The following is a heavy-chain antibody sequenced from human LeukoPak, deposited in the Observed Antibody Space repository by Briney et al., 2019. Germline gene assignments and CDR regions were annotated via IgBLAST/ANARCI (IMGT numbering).Heavy chain of an antibody. CDR3: ARDYTVVVPAAIPLYYFDY. CDR2: INPNNGDT. V-gene: IGHV1-2*02. Sequence: ASVKVSCKASGYTFTDYYIHWVRQAPGQGLQWMAWINPNNGDTNYAQKFQGRVTMTRDTSISTAYMELSRLRSDDTAVYYCARDYTVVVPAAIPLYYFDYWGQGTLVTVSS. J-gene: IGHJ4*02. D-gene: IGHD2-2*01. CDR1: GYTFTDYY.